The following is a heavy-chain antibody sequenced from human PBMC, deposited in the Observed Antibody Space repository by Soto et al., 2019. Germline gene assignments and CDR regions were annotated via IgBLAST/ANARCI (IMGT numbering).Heavy chain of an antibody. V-gene: IGHV3-23*01. CDR1: GFTFNNYA. Sequence: EVQVLDSGGGLVQPGGSLRLSCAASGFTFNNYAMSWVRQAPGKGLEWVSSISGSGDTTYYADSVKGGFGIFRDNSRNMVLLQLNSLGADDTALYFCAKNNLFGAGTKDYWGQGTLVTVSS. J-gene: IGHJ4*02. D-gene: IGHD3-16*01. CDR3: AKNNLFGAGTKDY. CDR2: ISGSGDTT.